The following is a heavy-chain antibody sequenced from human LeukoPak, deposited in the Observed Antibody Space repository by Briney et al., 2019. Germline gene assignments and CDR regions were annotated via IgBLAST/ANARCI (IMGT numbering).Heavy chain of an antibody. CDR3: ARDSHSSSWYSEFDY. CDR2: IGSSGSTI. Sequence: GGSLRLSCAASGFSFSNYSMSCVRQAPGKGLEWVAYIGSSGSTIYYADSVEGRFTISRDNVKNSLYLQMNSLRAEDTAVYYCARDSHSSSWYSEFDYWGQGTLVTVSS. J-gene: IGHJ4*02. V-gene: IGHV3-48*01. CDR1: GFSFSNYS. D-gene: IGHD6-13*01.